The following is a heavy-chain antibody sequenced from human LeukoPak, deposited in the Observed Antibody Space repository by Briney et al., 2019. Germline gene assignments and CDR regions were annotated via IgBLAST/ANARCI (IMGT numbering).Heavy chain of an antibody. CDR2: IYVSGSS. V-gene: IGHV4-4*07. J-gene: IGHJ3*02. D-gene: IGHD7-27*01. CDR1: GASISSYY. CDR3: ARATGDGRHAFDI. Sequence: SETLSLTCTVSGASISSYYWSWIRQPAGKGLEWIGRIYVSGSSVYNPSLKSRVTISVDTSKNQFSLKLSSVTAADTAVYYCARATGDGRHAFDIWGQGTMVTVSS.